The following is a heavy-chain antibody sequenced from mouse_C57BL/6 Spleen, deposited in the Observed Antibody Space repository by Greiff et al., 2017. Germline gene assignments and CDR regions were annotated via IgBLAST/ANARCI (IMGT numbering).Heavy chain of an antibody. CDR1: GYTFTSYW. Sequence: VQLQQPGAELVKPGASVKLSCKASGYTFTSYWMHWVKQRPGQGLEWIGMIHPNSGSTNYNEKFKSKATLTVDKSSSTAYMQLSSLTSEDSAVYYWARSGYSNYFYYAMDYWGKGTSVTVSS. CDR3: ARSGYSNYFYYAMDY. J-gene: IGHJ4*01. V-gene: IGHV1-64*01. CDR2: IHPNSGST. D-gene: IGHD2-5*01.